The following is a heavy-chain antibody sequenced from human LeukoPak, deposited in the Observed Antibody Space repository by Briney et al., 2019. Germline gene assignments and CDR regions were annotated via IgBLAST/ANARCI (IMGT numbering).Heavy chain of an antibody. CDR2: ISYDGSNK. D-gene: IGHD2-8*01. J-gene: IGHJ4*02. CDR1: GFTFSSYG. Sequence: GRSLRLSCAASGFTFSSYGMHWVRQAPGKGLEWVAIISYDGSNKYYADSVKGRFTISRDNSKNTLYLQMNSLRAEDTAVYYCAKDNEDYWGQGTLVTVSS. V-gene: IGHV3-30*18. CDR3: AKDNEDY.